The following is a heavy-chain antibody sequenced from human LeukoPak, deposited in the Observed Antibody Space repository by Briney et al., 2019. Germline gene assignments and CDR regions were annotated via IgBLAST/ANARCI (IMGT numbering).Heavy chain of an antibody. CDR1: GYTFTSYD. D-gene: IGHD6-13*01. CDR2: MNPNSGNT. V-gene: IGHV1-8*01. Sequence: ASVKVSCKASGYTFTSYDINWVRQATGQGLEWMGWMNPNSGNTGYAQKFQGGVTMTRNTSISTAYMELSSLRSEDTAVYYCARENRDSSSWYVWGQGTLVTVSS. J-gene: IGHJ4*02. CDR3: ARENRDSSSWYV.